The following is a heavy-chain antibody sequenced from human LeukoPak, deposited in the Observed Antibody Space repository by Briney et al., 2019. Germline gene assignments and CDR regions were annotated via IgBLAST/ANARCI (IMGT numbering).Heavy chain of an antibody. V-gene: IGHV1-3*03. CDR3: ARDSGGSYYPYFDL. CDR2: INLVNGNT. CDR1: GYTFTNYA. D-gene: IGHD1-26*01. J-gene: IGHJ2*01. Sequence: ASVKVSCKASGYTFTNYAMHWVRLAPGQRLQWMGWINLVNGNTKYSQYFEGRVTITRDTSASTVYMELSSLRPDDMAVYYCARDSGGSYYPYFDLWGRGTLVTVSS.